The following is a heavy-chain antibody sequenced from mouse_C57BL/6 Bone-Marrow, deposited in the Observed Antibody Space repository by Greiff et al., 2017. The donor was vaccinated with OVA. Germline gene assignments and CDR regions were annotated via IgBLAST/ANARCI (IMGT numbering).Heavy chain of an antibody. D-gene: IGHD3-1*01. Sequence: DVKLVESGGGLVQPGGSLSLSCAASGFTFTDYYMSWVRQPPGKALEWLGFIRNKANGYTTEYSASVKGRFTISRDKSQSILYLQMHALRAEDGATYYCARQLYYFDYWGQGTTLTVSS. V-gene: IGHV7-3*01. CDR3: ARQLYYFDY. CDR2: IRNKANGYTT. CDR1: GFTFTDYY. J-gene: IGHJ2*01.